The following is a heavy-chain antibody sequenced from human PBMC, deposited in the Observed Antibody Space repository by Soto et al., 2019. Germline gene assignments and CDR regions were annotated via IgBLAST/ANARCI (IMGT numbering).Heavy chain of an antibody. J-gene: IGHJ4*02. CDR1: GFIFSDYY. CDR2: SSTRSTYT. D-gene: IGHD6-6*01. Sequence: GGSLRLSCAASGFIFSDYYMSWVRQTPWKGLEWFSYSSTRSTYTNYADSVKGRFTISRDNTKNSLYLQMNSLRGEDTAVYYCARATYSSSYYFDSWGQGTRVTVSS. V-gene: IGHV3-11*06. CDR3: ARATYSSSYYFDS.